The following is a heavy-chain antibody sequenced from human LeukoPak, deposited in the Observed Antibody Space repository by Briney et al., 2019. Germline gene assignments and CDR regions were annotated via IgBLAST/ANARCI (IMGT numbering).Heavy chain of an antibody. V-gene: IGHV3-23*01. D-gene: IGHD1-26*01. J-gene: IGHJ4*02. CDR2: TSDRGDYT. Sequence: GGSLRLSCAASGFTFTSYSMSWVRRAPGKGLEWVSGTSDRGDYTYYADSVTGRFTISRDNSRNTLYLQMNSLRGDDTAVYYCAKDVGKWESLHFFDYWGQGTLVTVSS. CDR3: AKDVGKWESLHFFDY. CDR1: GFTFTSYS.